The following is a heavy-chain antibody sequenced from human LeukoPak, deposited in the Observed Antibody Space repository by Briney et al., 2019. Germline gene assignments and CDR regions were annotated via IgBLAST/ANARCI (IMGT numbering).Heavy chain of an antibody. CDR1: GFTFSSYS. J-gene: IGHJ4*02. Sequence: GGSLRLSCSGSGFTFSSYSMHWVRQAPGRGLEYVSGITSDGGSTYYADSVKGRFTISRDNSKNTLYLQMNSLRAEDTAVYYCARDVAAPGGVYFDYWGQGTLVTVSS. CDR3: ARDVAAPGGVYFDY. V-gene: IGHV3-64*04. D-gene: IGHD3-16*01. CDR2: ITSDGGST.